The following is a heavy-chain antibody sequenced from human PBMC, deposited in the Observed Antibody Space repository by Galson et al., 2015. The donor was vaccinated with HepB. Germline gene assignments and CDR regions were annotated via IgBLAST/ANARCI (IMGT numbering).Heavy chain of an antibody. CDR1: GFTFSTYW. Sequence: SLRLSCAASGFTFSTYWMHWVRQAPGKGLEWVANIKHDGSDKYYVDSVKGRFTISRDNVKNSLYLPMNSLRAEDTAVYYCARGDYDRAVGEGWFDPWGQGTLVTVSS. CDR3: ARGDYDRAVGEGWFDP. J-gene: IGHJ5*02. D-gene: IGHD4/OR15-4a*01. CDR2: IKHDGSDK. V-gene: IGHV3-7*03.